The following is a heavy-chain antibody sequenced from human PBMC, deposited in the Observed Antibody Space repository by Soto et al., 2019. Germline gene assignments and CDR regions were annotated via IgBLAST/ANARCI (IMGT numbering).Heavy chain of an antibody. V-gene: IGHV1-3*05. D-gene: IGHD6-13*01. CDR1: GYTFTSYA. CDR2: INAGNGNT. Sequence: QVQLVQSGAEEKKPGASVKVSCKASGYTFTSYAMHWVRQAPGQRLEWMGWINAGNGNTKYSQKFQGRVTITRDTSASTAYMELSSLRSEATAVYYCARAPGGPGIAEYWGQGTLVTVSP. J-gene: IGHJ4*02. CDR3: ARAPGGPGIAEY.